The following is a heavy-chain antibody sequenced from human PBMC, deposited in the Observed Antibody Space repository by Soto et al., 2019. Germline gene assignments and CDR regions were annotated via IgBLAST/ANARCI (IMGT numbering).Heavy chain of an antibody. Sequence: PGGSLRLSCAASGFSFSSYSMNWVRQAPGKGLEWVSSISSSSSSIYYADSAKGRFTISRDNAKNSLYLQMNNLRVEDTAVYYCARSYDSGKTDVWGQGTAVTVSS. V-gene: IGHV3-21*01. J-gene: IGHJ6*02. D-gene: IGHD3-10*01. CDR1: GFSFSSYS. CDR3: ARSYDSGKTDV. CDR2: ISSSSSSI.